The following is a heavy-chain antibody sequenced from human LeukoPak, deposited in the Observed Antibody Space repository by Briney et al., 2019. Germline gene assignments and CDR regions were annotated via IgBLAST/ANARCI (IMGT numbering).Heavy chain of an antibody. V-gene: IGHV4-59*08. J-gene: IGHJ5*02. CDR1: GGAISNYD. Sequence: PSDTLSLTCTVSGGAISNYDWSWIRQSPGMGLDWIGYIYYIWSTNYNPSLQSRVTISVDTSKNQISLNLSSVTAADTAVYYCARHTRSWFGPWGQGTLVTVSS. CDR3: ARHTRSWFGP. CDR2: IYYIWST.